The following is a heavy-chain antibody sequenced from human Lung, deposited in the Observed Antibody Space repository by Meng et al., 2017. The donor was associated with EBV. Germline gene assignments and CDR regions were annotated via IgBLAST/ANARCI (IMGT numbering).Heavy chain of an antibody. CDR1: CVCISRSHYY. D-gene: IGHD2-15*01. CDR2: IYYSGSP. CDR3: PRQVAATFSGLAFDS. Sequence: HPQLQTPGPGTVKPPEPLALTGTASCVCISRSHYYWGLDRQPPMKRLQCIWTIYYSGSPPCNPSLTRRFTISVDPSKNQFSVNRSSGAAADTAVYYCPRQVAATFSGLAFDSWGQGTLVTV. J-gene: IGHJ4*02. V-gene: IGHV4-39*01.